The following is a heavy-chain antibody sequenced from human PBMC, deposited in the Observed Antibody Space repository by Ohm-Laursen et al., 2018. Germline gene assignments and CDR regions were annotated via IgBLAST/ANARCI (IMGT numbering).Heavy chain of an antibody. V-gene: IGHV1-2*02. J-gene: IGHJ4*02. CDR2: INPNSGGT. CDR3: ATLTARLNYYFDY. D-gene: IGHD6-6*01. Sequence: ASVKVSCKASGYTFTGYYMHWVRQAPGQGLEWMGWINPNSGGTNYAQKFQGRVTMTRDTSIGTAYMELSRLTSDDTGVYYCATLTARLNYYFDYWGQGTLVTVSS. CDR1: GYTFTGYY.